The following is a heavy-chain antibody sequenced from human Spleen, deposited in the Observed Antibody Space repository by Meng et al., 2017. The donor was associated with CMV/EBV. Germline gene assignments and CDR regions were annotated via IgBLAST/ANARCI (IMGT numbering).Heavy chain of an antibody. Sequence: GGPLRLSCTVSGDSISGFYWSWVRQAPGRGLEWVASISTTSSLIYYADSVRGRFTISRDNAKNSLDLQMNSLRPDDTAVYYCARGLFLEWFLDYWGQGTVVTVSS. J-gene: IGHJ4*02. D-gene: IGHD3-3*01. CDR2: ISTTSSLI. CDR1: GDSISGFY. V-gene: IGHV3-21*06. CDR3: ARGLFLEWFLDY.